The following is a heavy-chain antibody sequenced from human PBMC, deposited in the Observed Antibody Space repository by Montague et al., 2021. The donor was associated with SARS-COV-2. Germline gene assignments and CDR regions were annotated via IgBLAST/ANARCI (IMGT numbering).Heavy chain of an antibody. J-gene: IGHJ6*02. Sequence: SETLSLTCTVSGGSISSYYWTWIRRPPGKGLESIGYIYHNGSTKYNPSLKCRVTISVDTSKNQFSLKLSSVSVADTAVYYCARGGGNSADYYNYTMDVWGQGTTVTVFS. D-gene: IGHD4-23*01. CDR2: IYHNGST. CDR1: GGSISSYY. V-gene: IGHV4-59*01. CDR3: ARGGGNSADYYNYTMDV.